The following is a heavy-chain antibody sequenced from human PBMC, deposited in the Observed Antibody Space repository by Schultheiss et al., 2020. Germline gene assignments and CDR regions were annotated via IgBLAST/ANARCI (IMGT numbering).Heavy chain of an antibody. CDR2: INHSGST. Sequence: SETLSLTCAVYGGSFSGYYWSWIRQPPGKGLEWIGEINHSGSTNYKSSLKSRVTISVDTSKNQFSLKLSSVTAADTAVYYCARMAKAAFDIWGQGTMVTVSS. CDR1: GGSFSGYY. CDR3: ARMAKAAFDI. D-gene: IGHD5-24*01. V-gene: IGHV4-34*01. J-gene: IGHJ3*02.